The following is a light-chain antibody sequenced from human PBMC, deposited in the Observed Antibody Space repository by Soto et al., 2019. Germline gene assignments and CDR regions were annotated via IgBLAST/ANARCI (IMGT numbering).Light chain of an antibody. CDR2: GAS. CDR1: QSLTSDN. CDR3: QQYGRPLWT. J-gene: IGKJ1*01. Sequence: NVLTQSPGTLSLSPGERATLSCRASQSLTSDNLVWNQQKPGQAPRLLIYGASNRATGIPDRFSGSGSGTDFTLTISRLQSENFAVYYCQQYGRPLWTFGQGTKVE. V-gene: IGKV3-20*01.